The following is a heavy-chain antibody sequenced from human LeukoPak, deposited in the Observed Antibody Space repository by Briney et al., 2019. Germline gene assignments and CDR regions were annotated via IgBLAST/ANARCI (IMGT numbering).Heavy chain of an antibody. Sequence: GGSLRLSCAASGFTVSIYGMHWVRQAPGKGLEWVAFIRYDGSNKYYADSVKGRFTISRDNSKNTLYLQMNSLRADYAASYYSANDRSRTVAGTDYWGQGTLVTVSS. D-gene: IGHD6-19*01. CDR3: ANDRSRTVAGTDY. V-gene: IGHV3-30*02. CDR1: GFTVSIYG. CDR2: IRYDGSNK. J-gene: IGHJ4*02.